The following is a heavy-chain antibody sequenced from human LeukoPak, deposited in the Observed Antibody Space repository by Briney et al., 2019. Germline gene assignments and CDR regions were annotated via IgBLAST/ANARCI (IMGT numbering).Heavy chain of an antibody. CDR3: AKSGYSSSWYGLYFDY. V-gene: IGHV3-30*18. CDR1: GFTFSSYG. Sequence: GGSLRLSCAASGFTFSSYGMHWVRQAPGKGLEWVAVISYDGSNKYYADSVKGRFTISRDNSKNTLYLQMNSLRAEDTAVYYCAKSGYSSSWYGLYFDYWGQGTLVTVSS. D-gene: IGHD6-13*01. CDR2: ISYDGSNK. J-gene: IGHJ4*02.